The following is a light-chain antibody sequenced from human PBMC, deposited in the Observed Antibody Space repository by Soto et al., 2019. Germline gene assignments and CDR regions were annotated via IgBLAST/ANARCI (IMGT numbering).Light chain of an antibody. CDR1: SSDVGGYKF. CDR2: EVS. Sequence: QSALTQPASVSGSPGQSITISCTGTSSDVGGYKFVSWYQQHPGKVPKLMIYEVSSRSSGVSNRFSGSKSGNTASLTISGLQAEDEADYYCSSYTTSSTLEVFGTGTKLTVL. CDR3: SSYTTSSTLEV. V-gene: IGLV2-14*01. J-gene: IGLJ1*01.